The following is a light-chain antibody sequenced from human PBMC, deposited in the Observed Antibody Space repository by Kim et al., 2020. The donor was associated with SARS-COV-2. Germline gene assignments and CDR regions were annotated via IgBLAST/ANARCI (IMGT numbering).Light chain of an antibody. Sequence: ASPGERATLSCGASQSVSNKLVWYQQKPGQAPRLLIYAASTRASGVPASFSASGSGTEFTLTISSLQSEDFAIYYCQQYIQWPLTFGGGTKVDIK. V-gene: IGKV3-15*01. J-gene: IGKJ4*01. CDR3: QQYIQWPLT. CDR1: QSVSNK. CDR2: AAS.